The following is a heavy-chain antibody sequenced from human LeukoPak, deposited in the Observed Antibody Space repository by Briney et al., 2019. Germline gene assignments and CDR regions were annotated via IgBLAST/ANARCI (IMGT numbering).Heavy chain of an antibody. Sequence: GGSLRLSCAASGFTFSSYEMNWVRQAPGKGLEWVSYISSSGSTIYYADSVKGRFTISRDNAKNSPYLQMNSLRAEDTAVYYCAKRPGYSSGWLDYWGQGTLVTVSS. D-gene: IGHD6-19*01. CDR2: ISSSGSTI. CDR3: AKRPGYSSGWLDY. CDR1: GFTFSSYE. V-gene: IGHV3-48*03. J-gene: IGHJ4*02.